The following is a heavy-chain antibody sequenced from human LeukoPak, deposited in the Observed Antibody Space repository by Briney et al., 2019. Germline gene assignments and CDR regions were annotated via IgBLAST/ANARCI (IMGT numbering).Heavy chain of an antibody. CDR1: GYTFTSYA. CDR3: ARDSGGYEYNWFDP. J-gene: IGHJ5*02. D-gene: IGHD5-18*01. Sequence: GASVKVSCKASGYTFTSYAMNWVRQAPGQGLEWMGWINTNTGNPTYAQGFTGRFVFSLDTSVSTAYLQISSLKAEDTAVYYCARDSGGYEYNWFDPWGQGTLVTVSS. V-gene: IGHV7-4-1*02. CDR2: INTNTGNP.